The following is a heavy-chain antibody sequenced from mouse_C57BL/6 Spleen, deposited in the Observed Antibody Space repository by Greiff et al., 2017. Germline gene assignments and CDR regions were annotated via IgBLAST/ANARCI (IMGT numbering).Heavy chain of an antibody. CDR2: IDPETGGT. J-gene: IGHJ2*01. D-gene: IGHD2-5*01. V-gene: IGHV1-15*01. CDR1: GYTFTDYE. Sequence: QVQLQQSGAELVRPGASVTLSCKASGYTFTDYEMHWVKQTPVHGLEWIGAIDPETGGTAYNQKFKGKDILTADKSSSTAYMELRSLTSEDSAVYYCTRYSNYLYWGQGTTLTVSS. CDR3: TRYSNYLY.